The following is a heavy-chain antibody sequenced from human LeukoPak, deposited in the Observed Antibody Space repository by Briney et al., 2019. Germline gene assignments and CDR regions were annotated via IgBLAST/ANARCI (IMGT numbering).Heavy chain of an antibody. CDR1: GYTFTSYY. CDR3: ARIGYSYALGVDY. CDR2: INPSGGST. V-gene: IGHV1-46*01. J-gene: IGHJ4*02. Sequence: ASVNVSCTASGYTFTSYYMHWVRQAPGQGLEWMGIINPSGGSTSYAQKFQGRVTMTRDTSTSTVYMELSSLRSEDTAVYYCARIGYSYALGVDYWGQGTLVTVSS. D-gene: IGHD5-18*01.